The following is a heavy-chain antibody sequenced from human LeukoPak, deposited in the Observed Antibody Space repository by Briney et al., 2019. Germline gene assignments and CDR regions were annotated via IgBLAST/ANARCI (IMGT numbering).Heavy chain of an antibody. J-gene: IGHJ4*02. Sequence: PGGSLRLSCTASGFTFGDYAMSWVRQAPGKGLEWVANIKQDGSEKYYVDSVKGRFTISRDNAKNSLYLQMNSLRAEDTAVYYCAKPSTGVSGSWPYFDYWGQGTLVTVSS. CDR1: GFTFGDYA. CDR3: AKPSTGVSGSWPYFDY. CDR2: IKQDGSEK. V-gene: IGHV3-7*01. D-gene: IGHD6-13*01.